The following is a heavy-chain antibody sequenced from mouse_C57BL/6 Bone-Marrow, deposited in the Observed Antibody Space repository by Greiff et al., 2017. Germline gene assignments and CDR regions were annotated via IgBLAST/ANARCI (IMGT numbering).Heavy chain of an antibody. D-gene: IGHD1-1*01. V-gene: IGHV14-2*01. Sequence: EVQLVESGAELVKPGASVKLSCTASGFNIKDYYMHWVKQRTEQGLEWIGRIDPEDGETKYAPKFQGKATITADTSSNTAYLQLSSLTSEDTAVYYCASSSYGRGPNYAMDYWGQGTSVTVSS. CDR1: GFNIKDYY. CDR3: ASSSYGRGPNYAMDY. J-gene: IGHJ4*01. CDR2: IDPEDGET.